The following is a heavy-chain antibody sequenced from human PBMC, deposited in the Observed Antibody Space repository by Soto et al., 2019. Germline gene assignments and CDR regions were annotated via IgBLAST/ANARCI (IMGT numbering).Heavy chain of an antibody. J-gene: IGHJ6*03. CDR1: GFTFNDYA. V-gene: IGHV3-9*01. CDR3: TKVGSGYINYYYFMAV. Sequence: GGSLRLSCAASGFTFNDYAMHWVRQAPGKGLEWVSGISWNSGTIGYADSVKGRFTISRDNAKNSLYLQMNSLRSEDTALYYCTKVGSGYINYYYFMAVWGTGTTVTVSS. D-gene: IGHD5-12*01. CDR2: ISWNSGTI.